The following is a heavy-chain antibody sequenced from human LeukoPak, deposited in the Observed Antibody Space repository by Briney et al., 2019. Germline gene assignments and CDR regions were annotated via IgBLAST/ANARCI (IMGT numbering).Heavy chain of an antibody. Sequence: GGSLRLSCAVSGLTVSSNHFSWVRQAPGKGLEWVSVIYSGGLTVYTDSVKGRFTISRDNSKNTLYLQMSSLRPEDTAVYYCARDRESFDYWGQGTVVTVSP. J-gene: IGHJ4*02. CDR3: ARDRESFDY. V-gene: IGHV3-66*02. CDR1: GLTVSSNH. CDR2: IYSGGLT.